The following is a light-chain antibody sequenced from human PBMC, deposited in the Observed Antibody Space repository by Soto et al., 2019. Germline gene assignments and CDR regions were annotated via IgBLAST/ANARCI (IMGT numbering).Light chain of an antibody. CDR2: GAS. Sequence: EIVLTQPPGTLSLSPGERATLSCRASQSVSSNYLAWYQQIPGQTPRLLIYGASSRATGIPDRFSGSGSGTDFTLTISRLEPEDFAVYYCQQYGSSHWTFGQGTMVEIK. V-gene: IGKV3-20*01. CDR3: QQYGSSHWT. J-gene: IGKJ1*01. CDR1: QSVSSNY.